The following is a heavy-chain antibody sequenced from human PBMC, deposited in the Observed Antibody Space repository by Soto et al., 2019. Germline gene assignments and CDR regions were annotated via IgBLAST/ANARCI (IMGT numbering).Heavy chain of an antibody. CDR1: GYIFTGYY. J-gene: IGHJ4*02. Sequence: QVQLLQSGAELKKPGASVKVSCEASGYIFTGYYMHWVRQAPGQGLEWMGWINPNSGDTNYTQKFQGWVTMTRDTSISTAYMELSRLRSDDTAVYYCATSRISIAVAGETEYYFDYWGQGTPVTVSS. D-gene: IGHD6-19*01. CDR2: INPNSGDT. CDR3: ATSRISIAVAGETEYYFDY. V-gene: IGHV1-2*04.